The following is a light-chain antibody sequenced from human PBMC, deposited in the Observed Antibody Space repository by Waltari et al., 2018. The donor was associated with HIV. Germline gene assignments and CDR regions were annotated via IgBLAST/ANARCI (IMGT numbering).Light chain of an antibody. V-gene: IGKV1-39*01. CDR3: QQSHGLPYT. Sequence: DIQMTQSPTSLSAYVADKVTINCRASQHIGFNVNWYQYKTGRAPRLLIAATSNLHSGVPSRFSGSGFGTHFSLTISGPRSDDFAQYFCQQSHGLPYTFGQGTRLEI. CDR2: ATS. J-gene: IGKJ2*01. CDR1: QHIGFN.